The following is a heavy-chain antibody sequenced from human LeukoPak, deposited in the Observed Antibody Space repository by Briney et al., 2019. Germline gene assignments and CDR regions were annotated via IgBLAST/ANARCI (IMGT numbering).Heavy chain of an antibody. V-gene: IGHV3-11*01. CDR1: GFTFSDYC. Sequence: PGGSLRLSCAASGFTFSDYCMSWIRQAPGKGLEWVSYISSSGSTIYYADSVKGRFTISRDNAKNSLYLQMNSLRAEDTAVYYCARDLAYGPYYMDVWGKGTTVTISS. D-gene: IGHD4-17*01. J-gene: IGHJ6*03. CDR2: ISSSGSTI. CDR3: ARDLAYGPYYMDV.